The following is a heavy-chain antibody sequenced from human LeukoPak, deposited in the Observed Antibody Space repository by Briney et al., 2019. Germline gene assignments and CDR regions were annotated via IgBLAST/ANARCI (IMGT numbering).Heavy chain of an antibody. CDR3: ATESIAAAGTGGFGY. D-gene: IGHD6-13*01. J-gene: IGHJ4*02. CDR2: INHSGST. V-gene: IGHV4-34*01. CDR1: GGSFSGYY. Sequence: SETLSLTCAVYGGSFSGYYWSWIRQPPGKGLEWIGEINHSGSTNYNPSLKSRVTISVDTSKNQFSLKLSSVTAADTAVYYCATESIAAAGTGGFGYWGQGTLVTVSS.